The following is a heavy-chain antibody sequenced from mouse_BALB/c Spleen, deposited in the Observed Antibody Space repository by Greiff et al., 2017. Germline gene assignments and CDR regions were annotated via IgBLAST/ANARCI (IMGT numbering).Heavy chain of an antibody. V-gene: IGHV1-80*01. Sequence: VQLQQSGAELVRPGSSVKISCKASGYAFSSYWMNWVKQRPGQGLEWIGQIYPGDGDTNYNGKFKGKATLTADKSSSTAYMQLSSLTSEDSAVYFCARGGGYYPFDYLGQGTTLTVSS. CDR1: GYAFSSYW. CDR3: ARGGGYYPFDY. D-gene: IGHD2-3*01. J-gene: IGHJ2*01. CDR2: IYPGDGDT.